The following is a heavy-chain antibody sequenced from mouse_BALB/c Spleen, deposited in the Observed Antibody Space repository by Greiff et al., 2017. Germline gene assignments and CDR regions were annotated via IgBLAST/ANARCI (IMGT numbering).Heavy chain of an antibody. CDR1: GYSITSDYA. D-gene: IGHD2-4*01. CDR2: ISYSGST. V-gene: IGHV3-2*02. CDR3: ARGLMIRAWFAY. J-gene: IGHJ3*01. Sequence: DVKLVESGPGLVKPSQSLSLTCTVTGYSITSDYAWNWIRQFPGNKLEWMGYISYSGSTSYNPSLKSRISITRDTSKNQFFLQLNSVTTEDTATYYCARGLMIRAWFAYWGQGTLVTVSA.